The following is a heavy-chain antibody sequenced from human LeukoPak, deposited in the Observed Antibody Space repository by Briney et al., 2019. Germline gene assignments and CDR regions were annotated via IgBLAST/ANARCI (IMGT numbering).Heavy chain of an antibody. J-gene: IGHJ4*02. D-gene: IGHD3-10*01. Sequence: SVKVSCKASGGTFRSYAISWVRQAPGQGLEWMGRIIPIFGTANYAQKFQGRVTITTDESTSTAYMELSSLRSEDTAVYYCARDYYGSGGFDYWGQGTLVTVSS. CDR2: IIPIFGTA. CDR1: GGTFRSYA. V-gene: IGHV1-69*05. CDR3: ARDYYGSGGFDY.